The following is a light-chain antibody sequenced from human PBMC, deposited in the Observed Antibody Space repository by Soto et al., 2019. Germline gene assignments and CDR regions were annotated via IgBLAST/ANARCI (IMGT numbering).Light chain of an antibody. CDR3: GSWDSTLSAYV. J-gene: IGLJ1*01. Sequence: QSVLTQPPSVSAAPGQKVTISCSGSSSNIGGNSVSWYQQLPGTAPKLLIYDDNKRPSGIPDRFSGSKSGTSATLGITGFQTGDEADYYCGSWDSTLSAYVFGNATKLTV. CDR1: SSNIGGNS. CDR2: DDN. V-gene: IGLV1-51*01.